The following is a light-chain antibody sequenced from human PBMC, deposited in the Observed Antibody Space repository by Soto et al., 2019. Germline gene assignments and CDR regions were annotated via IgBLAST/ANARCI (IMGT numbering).Light chain of an antibody. J-gene: IGLJ1*01. CDR2: GNS. CDR1: RSNIGAGYD. Sequence: QTVLTQTPSVSGAPGQRVTISCTGRRSNIGAGYDVHWYQQLPGTAPKLLIYGNSNRPSGVPDRFSGSKSGTSASLAITGLQAEDEADYYCQSYDSSLSGYVFGTGTKVTVL. V-gene: IGLV1-40*01. CDR3: QSYDSSLSGYV.